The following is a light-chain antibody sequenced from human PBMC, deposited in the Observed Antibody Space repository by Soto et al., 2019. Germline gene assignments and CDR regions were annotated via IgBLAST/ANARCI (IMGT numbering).Light chain of an antibody. Sequence: VLTQPPSVSGAPGQRVIISCTGSSSNIGAGYDVHWYQQPPGTAPRLLIYDNNNRPSGVPARFSVSKSDTSASLAITGLQPEDEADYYCQSYDSSLSGSYVFGTGTKVTVL. J-gene: IGLJ1*01. CDR1: SSNIGAGYD. CDR3: QSYDSSLSGSYV. V-gene: IGLV1-40*01. CDR2: DNN.